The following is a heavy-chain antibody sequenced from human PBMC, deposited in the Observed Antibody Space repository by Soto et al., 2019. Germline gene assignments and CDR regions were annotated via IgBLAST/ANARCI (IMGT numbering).Heavy chain of an antibody. CDR1: GFTFSSYA. J-gene: IGHJ5*02. CDR3: AKVPVRARVLNWFDP. CDR2: ISGSGGST. D-gene: IGHD3-10*01. Sequence: PGGSLRLSCAASGFTFSSYAMSWVRQAPGKGLEWVSAISGSGGSTHYADSVKGRFTISRDNSKNTLYLQMNSLRAEDTAVYYCAKVPVRARVLNWFDPWGQGTLVTVSS. V-gene: IGHV3-23*01.